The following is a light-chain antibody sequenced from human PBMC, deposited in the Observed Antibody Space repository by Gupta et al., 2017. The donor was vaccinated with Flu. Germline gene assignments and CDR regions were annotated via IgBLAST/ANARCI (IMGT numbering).Light chain of an antibody. CDR1: QGLVYSDGNTY. Sequence: VTLGQPASIYCRSSQGLVYSDGNTYLHWFQQRPGQSPRRLIYQVSYRDSGVPDRFSGSGSGTDFTLKISRVEAEDVGIYFCKQGAHWPWAFGQGTTVEIK. CDR3: KQGAHWPWA. V-gene: IGKV2-30*01. J-gene: IGKJ1*01. CDR2: QVS.